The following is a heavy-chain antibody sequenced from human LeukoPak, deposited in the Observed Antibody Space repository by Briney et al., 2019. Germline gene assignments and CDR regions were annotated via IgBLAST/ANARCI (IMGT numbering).Heavy chain of an antibody. CDR1: GGSISSYY. Sequence: SETLSLTCTVSGGSISSYYWSWIRQPPGKGLEWIGEINHSGSTNYNPSLKSRVTISVDTSKNQFSLKLSSVTAADTAVYYCARGDGDRPFDYWGQGTLVTVSS. V-gene: IGHV4-34*01. D-gene: IGHD4-17*01. CDR3: ARGDGDRPFDY. CDR2: INHSGST. J-gene: IGHJ4*02.